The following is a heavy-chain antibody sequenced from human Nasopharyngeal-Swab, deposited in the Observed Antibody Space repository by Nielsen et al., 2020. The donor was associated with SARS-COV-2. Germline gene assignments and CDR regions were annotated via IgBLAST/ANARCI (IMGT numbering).Heavy chain of an antibody. J-gene: IGHJ4*02. Sequence: WIRQPPGKGLEWIGYIYYSGSTSYNPSLKSRVTISVHTSKKQFSLKLSSVTSADTAVYFCARGLSSYGYYNWGQGTLVTVSS. CDR3: ARGLSSYGYYN. V-gene: IGHV4-59*01. CDR2: IYYSGST. D-gene: IGHD5-18*01.